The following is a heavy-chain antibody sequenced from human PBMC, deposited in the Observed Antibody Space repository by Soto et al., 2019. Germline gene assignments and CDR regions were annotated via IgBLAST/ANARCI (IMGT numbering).Heavy chain of an antibody. D-gene: IGHD1-1*01. V-gene: IGHV3-33*01. CDR2: IWYDGSNK. J-gene: IGHJ6*02. CDR3: ARDRYEAYYYGMDV. CDR1: EFTFSTYG. Sequence: QVQLVESGGGVVQPGRSLRLSCAASEFTFSTYGMHWVRQAPGKGLEWVAVIWYDGSNKYYADSVKGRFTISRDNSKNTLYLQMNSVRAEDTAVYFCARDRYEAYYYGMDVWGQGTTVTVSS.